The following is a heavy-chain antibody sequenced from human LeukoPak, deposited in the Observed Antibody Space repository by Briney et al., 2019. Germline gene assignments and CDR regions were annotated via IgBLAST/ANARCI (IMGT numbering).Heavy chain of an antibody. J-gene: IGHJ4*02. CDR1: GFTFSSYA. CDR2: ISGSGGST. V-gene: IGHV3-23*01. Sequence: GGSLRLSCATSGFTFSSYAMSWVRQAPGKGLEWVSAISGSGGSTYYADSVKGRFTISRDNSRNTVYLQMNSLRAEDTAVYYCAKGPVLRYFDWLRRGVDYWGQGTLVTVSS. CDR3: AKGPVLRYFDWLRRGVDY. D-gene: IGHD3-9*01.